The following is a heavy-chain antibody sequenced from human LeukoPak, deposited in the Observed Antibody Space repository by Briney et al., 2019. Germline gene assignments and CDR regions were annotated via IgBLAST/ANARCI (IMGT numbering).Heavy chain of an antibody. V-gene: IGHV1-2*02. CDR3: ARALLRYFDWLLSGEEDGFDY. J-gene: IGHJ4*02. D-gene: IGHD3-9*01. CDR2: INPNSGGT. CDR1: GYTFTGYY. Sequence: GASVKVSCKASGYTFTGYYMHWVRQAPGQGLEWMGWINPNSGGTNYAQKFQGRVTMTRDTSVSTAYMELSRLRSDDTAVYYCARALLRYFDWLLSGEEDGFDYWGQGTLVTVSS.